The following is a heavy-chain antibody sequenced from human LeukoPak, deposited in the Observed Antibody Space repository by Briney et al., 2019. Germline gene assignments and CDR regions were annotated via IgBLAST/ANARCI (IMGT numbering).Heavy chain of an antibody. Sequence: PGGSLKLSCAASGFTFSGSAMHWVGQASGKGLEWVGRIRNKANSYATAYAASVKGRFTISRDDSKNTAYLQMNSLKTEDTAVYYCTPSRDGYNGAFDIWGQGTMVTVSS. CDR3: TPSRDGYNGAFDI. CDR1: GFTFSGSA. D-gene: IGHD5-24*01. J-gene: IGHJ3*02. V-gene: IGHV3-73*01. CDR2: IRNKANSYAT.